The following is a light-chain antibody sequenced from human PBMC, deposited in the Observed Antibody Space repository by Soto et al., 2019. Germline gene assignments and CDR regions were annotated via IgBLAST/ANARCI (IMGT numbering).Light chain of an antibody. CDR3: QQRSNWPKK. J-gene: IGKJ1*01. CDR1: QSVSSY. V-gene: IGKV3-11*01. Sequence: EIVLTHSPATLSLSPWERATLSCRAGQSVSSYLAWYQQKPGQAPRLLIYDASNRATGIPARFSGSGSGTDFTLTISSLEPEDFAVYYCQQRSNWPKKFGQGTKVDIK. CDR2: DAS.